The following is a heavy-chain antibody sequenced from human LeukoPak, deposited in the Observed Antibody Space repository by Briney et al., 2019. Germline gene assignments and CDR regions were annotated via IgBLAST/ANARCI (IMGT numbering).Heavy chain of an antibody. Sequence: SVKVSCKASGGTFSSYAISWVRQAPGQGLEWMGGIISIFGTANYAQKFQGRVTITTDESTSTAYMELSSLRSEDTAVYYCAREVDGIAAVWGQGTLVTVSS. D-gene: IGHD6-13*01. CDR3: AREVDGIAAV. CDR2: IISIFGTA. CDR1: GGTFSSYA. J-gene: IGHJ4*02. V-gene: IGHV1-69*05.